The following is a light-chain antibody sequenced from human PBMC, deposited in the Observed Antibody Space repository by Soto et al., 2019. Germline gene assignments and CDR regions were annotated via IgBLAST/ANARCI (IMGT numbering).Light chain of an antibody. CDR3: CSYGGSYTHV. CDR2: DVT. Sequence: QSALTQSRSVSGSPGQSVTISCTGTSSDVGGYNFVYWYQQYPGKAPKLIIYDVTKRPSGVPDRFSGSKSGNTSSLTISGLQTDDEADYYCCSYGGSYTHVFGTGTKLTVL. J-gene: IGLJ1*01. V-gene: IGLV2-11*01. CDR1: SSDVGGYNF.